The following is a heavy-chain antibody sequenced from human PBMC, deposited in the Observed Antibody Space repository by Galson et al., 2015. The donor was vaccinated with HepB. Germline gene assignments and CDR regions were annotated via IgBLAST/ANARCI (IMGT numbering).Heavy chain of an antibody. V-gene: IGHV3-7*01. CDR2: IKQDGTEK. J-gene: IGHJ2*01. D-gene: IGHD3-16*02. CDR1: GFTFSDYY. Sequence: SLRLSCAASGFTFSDYYMSWIRQAPGKGLEWVANIKQDGTEKYYVDSVKGRFTISRDNAKNSLYVQMNSLRAEDTAVYYCVRDYDPSARPLSFFDLWGRGTLVTVSS. CDR3: VRDYDPSARPLSFFDL.